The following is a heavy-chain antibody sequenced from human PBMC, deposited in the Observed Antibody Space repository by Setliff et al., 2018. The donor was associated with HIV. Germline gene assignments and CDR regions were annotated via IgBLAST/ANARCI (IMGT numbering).Heavy chain of an antibody. D-gene: IGHD2-21*02. CDR3: ASSNVVVVTASVSDAFDI. CDR2: INTDGSSI. Sequence: PGGSLRLSCAASEFTFIDYALNWVRQAPGKGRVWVSRINTDGSSISHADSVKGRFTISRGNAKNTLFLQMNSLRAEDTAVYYCASSNVVVVTASVSDAFDIWGQGTMVTVSS. CDR1: EFTFIDYA. V-gene: IGHV3-74*01. J-gene: IGHJ3*02.